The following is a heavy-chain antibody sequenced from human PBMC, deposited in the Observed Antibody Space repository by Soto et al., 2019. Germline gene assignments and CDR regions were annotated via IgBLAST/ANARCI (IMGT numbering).Heavy chain of an antibody. V-gene: IGHV3-23*01. Sequence: EVQLLESGGGLVQPGGSLRLSCAASGFTFSSYAMSWVRQVPGKGLEWVSAISGTGASTYHADSVKGRFTISRDNSENTLDLQMNRLSADGAAVYDCASLRFYTCSSCYGRAVGYWGQGTLVTVSS. D-gene: IGHD2-2*01. CDR2: ISGTGAST. CDR1: GFTFSSYA. CDR3: ASLRFYTCSSCYGRAVGY. J-gene: IGHJ4*02.